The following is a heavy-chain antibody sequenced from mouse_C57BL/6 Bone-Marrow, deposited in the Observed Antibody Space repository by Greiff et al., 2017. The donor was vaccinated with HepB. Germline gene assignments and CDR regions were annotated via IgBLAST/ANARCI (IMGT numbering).Heavy chain of an antibody. CDR1: GFTFSDFY. CDR3: ARDYGRSRFAY. CDR2: SRNKANDYTT. J-gene: IGHJ3*01. D-gene: IGHD1-1*01. Sequence: EVNVVESGGGLVQSGRSLRLSCATSGFTFSDFYMEWVRQAPGKGLEWIAASRNKANDYTTEYSASVKGRFIVSRDTSQSILYLQMNALRAEDTAIYYCARDYGRSRFAYWGQGTLVTVSA. V-gene: IGHV7-1*01.